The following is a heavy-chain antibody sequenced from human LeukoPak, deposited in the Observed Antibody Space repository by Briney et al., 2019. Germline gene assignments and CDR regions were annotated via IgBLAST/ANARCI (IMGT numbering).Heavy chain of an antibody. Sequence: PGRSLRLSCVASGFTFSTYGMHWVRQAPGKGLEWVAVISYDGSNKYYADSVKGRFTISRDNSKNTLHLQMNSLRAEDTAVYYCAKETGSGSYYEYYFDYWGQGTLVTVSS. CDR1: GFTFSTYG. D-gene: IGHD3-10*01. V-gene: IGHV3-30*18. CDR2: ISYDGSNK. CDR3: AKETGSGSYYEYYFDY. J-gene: IGHJ4*02.